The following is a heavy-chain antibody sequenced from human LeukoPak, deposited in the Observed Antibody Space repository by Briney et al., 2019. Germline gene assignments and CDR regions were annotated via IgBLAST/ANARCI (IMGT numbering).Heavy chain of an antibody. CDR3: AKDVGITMVRGGMDV. CDR1: GFTFDDYA. V-gene: IGHV3-9*01. Sequence: PGGSLRLSCAASGFTFDDYAMHWVREAPGRGLEWGSGISWNSGSIGYADSVKGRFTISRDNAKNCMYLQMSSLRDEDTAVYYCAKDVGITMVRGGMDVWGQGTTVTVSS. D-gene: IGHD3-10*01. J-gene: IGHJ6*02. CDR2: ISWNSGSI.